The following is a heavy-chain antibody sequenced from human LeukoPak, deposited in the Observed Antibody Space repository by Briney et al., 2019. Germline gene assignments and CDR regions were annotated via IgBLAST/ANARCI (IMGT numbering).Heavy chain of an antibody. V-gene: IGHV4-34*01. D-gene: IGHD6-19*01. J-gene: IGHJ6*02. Sequence: SETLSLTCAVYGGSFSGYYWSGILQPPGKGLEWIGEINHSGSTNYNPSLKSRVTISVDTSKNQLSLQLSTVTAADTAVYYCARVGEEQWLENYYYGMDVWGQGTTVTVSS. CDR3: ARVGEEQWLENYYYGMDV. CDR1: GGSFSGYY. CDR2: INHSGST.